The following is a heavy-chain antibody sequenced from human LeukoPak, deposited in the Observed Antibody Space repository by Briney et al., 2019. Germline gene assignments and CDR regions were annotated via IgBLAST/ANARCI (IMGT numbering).Heavy chain of an antibody. CDR2: ISGSGGST. Sequence: PGGSLRLSCAASGFTFSSYAMSWVRHAPGKGLEWVSAISGSGGSTYYADSVKGRFTISRDNSKNTLYLQMNSLRAEDTAVYYCARRHPSHHGDRRDAFDIWGQGTMVTVSS. D-gene: IGHD4-17*01. CDR3: ARRHPSHHGDRRDAFDI. CDR1: GFTFSSYA. V-gene: IGHV3-23*01. J-gene: IGHJ3*02.